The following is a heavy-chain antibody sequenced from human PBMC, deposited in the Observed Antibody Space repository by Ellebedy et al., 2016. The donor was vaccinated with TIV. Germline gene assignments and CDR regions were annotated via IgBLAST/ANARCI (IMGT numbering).Heavy chain of an antibody. Sequence: SETLSLTCSVSGASISSYYWSWTRQPPGQGLEWIGWPYYSESTNYNPSLNSRVTISADTSQNQLSLRLSTVTAADTAVYYCARFPPGYSYYAMDVWGQGTTVTVSS. CDR3: ARFPPGYSYYAMDV. J-gene: IGHJ6*02. CDR2: PYYSEST. CDR1: GASISSYY. V-gene: IGHV4-59*01.